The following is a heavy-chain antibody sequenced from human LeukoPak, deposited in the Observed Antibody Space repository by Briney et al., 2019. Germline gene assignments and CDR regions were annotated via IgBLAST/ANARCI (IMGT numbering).Heavy chain of an antibody. V-gene: IGHV3-30*18. D-gene: IGHD2-21*01. Sequence: PGRSLRLFCAASGFTFSSYGMHWVRQAPGKGLEWVAVISYDGSNKYYADSVKGRFTISRDNSKNTLYLQMNSLRAEDTAVYYCAKDLDGDSNYWGQGTLVTVSS. CDR3: AKDLDGDSNY. CDR1: GFTFSSYG. J-gene: IGHJ4*02. CDR2: ISYDGSNK.